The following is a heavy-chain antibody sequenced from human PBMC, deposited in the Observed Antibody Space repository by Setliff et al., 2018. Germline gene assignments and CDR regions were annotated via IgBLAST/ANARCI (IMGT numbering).Heavy chain of an antibody. CDR1: GFTFSSYG. J-gene: IGHJ4*02. CDR3: AKDSLSGWSAVDY. V-gene: IGHV3-30*18. Sequence: GGSLRLSCAASGFTFSSYGMHWVRQAPGKGLEWVVAVSFDGRNKYYEDSVKGRFTISRDDSKNTLYLQMNSLRPEDTAVYYCAKDSLSGWSAVDYWGQGTLVTVSS. CDR2: VSFDGRNK. D-gene: IGHD6-19*01.